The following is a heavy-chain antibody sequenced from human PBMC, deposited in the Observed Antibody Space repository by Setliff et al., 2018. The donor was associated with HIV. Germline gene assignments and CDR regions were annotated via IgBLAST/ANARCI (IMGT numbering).Heavy chain of an antibody. CDR3: ALTPYSSSSLSY. CDR2: IKSDGSST. Sequence: LRLSCAASGFTFSSYWMHWVRQAPGKGLVWVSRIKSDGSSTSYADSVKGRFTISRDNAKNTLYLQMNSLRAEDTAVYYCALTPYSSSSLSYWGQGNLVTVSS. V-gene: IGHV3-74*01. CDR1: GFTFSSYW. J-gene: IGHJ4*02. D-gene: IGHD6-6*01.